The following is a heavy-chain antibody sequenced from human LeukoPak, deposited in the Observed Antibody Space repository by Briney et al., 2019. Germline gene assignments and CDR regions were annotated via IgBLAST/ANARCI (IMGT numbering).Heavy chain of an antibody. Sequence: ASVRVSCKASGYTFTGYYMHWVRQAPGQGLEWLGWINPNSGGTNYAQKFQGRVTMTRDTSISTAYMELSRLRSDDTAVYYCARASTPGAFDIWGQGTMVTVSS. CDR2: INPNSGGT. CDR3: ARASTPGAFDI. D-gene: IGHD2-15*01. V-gene: IGHV1-2*02. J-gene: IGHJ3*02. CDR1: GYTFTGYY.